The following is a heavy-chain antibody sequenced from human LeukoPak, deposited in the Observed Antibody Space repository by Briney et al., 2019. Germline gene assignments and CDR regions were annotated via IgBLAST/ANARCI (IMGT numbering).Heavy chain of an antibody. V-gene: IGHV3-23*01. CDR2: ISGSSRST. D-gene: IGHD1-26*01. Sequence: PGGSLRLSCAASGFTFHNNGMSWVRQAPGKGLEWVSAISGSSRSTYHAESVKGRFTISRDNSKNTLFLQMNSLRAEDTAVYYCAKLLGWEPCYWGQGTLVTVSS. J-gene: IGHJ4*02. CDR3: AKLLGWEPCY. CDR1: GFTFHNNG.